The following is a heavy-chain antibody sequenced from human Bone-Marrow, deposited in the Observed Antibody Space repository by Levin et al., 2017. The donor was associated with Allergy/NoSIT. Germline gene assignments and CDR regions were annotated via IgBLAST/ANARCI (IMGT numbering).Heavy chain of an antibody. CDR2: INPNSGGT. CDR1: GYTFTGYY. CDR3: ARENRRTKIDLPYYFDY. Sequence: ASVKVSCKASGYTFTGYYMHWVRQAPGQGLEWMGRINPNSGGTNYAQKFQGRVTMTRDTSISTAYMELSRLRSDDTAVYYCARENRRTKIDLPYYFDYWGQGTLVTVSS. V-gene: IGHV1-2*06. J-gene: IGHJ4*02. D-gene: IGHD1/OR15-1a*01.